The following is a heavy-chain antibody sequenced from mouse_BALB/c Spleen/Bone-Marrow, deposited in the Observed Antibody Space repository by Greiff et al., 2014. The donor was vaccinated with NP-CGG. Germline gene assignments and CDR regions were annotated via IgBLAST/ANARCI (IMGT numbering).Heavy chain of an antibody. CDR3: ARFAGTPYTMDN. Sequence: EVKLQESGPDLVKPSQSLSLTCTVTGYSITSDYSWHWIRQFPGNKLEWMGYIHYSGTTVYNPSLKSRISITRDTSNNQFFLQLNSVTTEDTATYYCARFAGTPYTMDNWGQGTSVTVSS. D-gene: IGHD4-1*01. CDR1: GYSITSDYS. J-gene: IGHJ4*01. V-gene: IGHV3-1*02. CDR2: IHYSGTT.